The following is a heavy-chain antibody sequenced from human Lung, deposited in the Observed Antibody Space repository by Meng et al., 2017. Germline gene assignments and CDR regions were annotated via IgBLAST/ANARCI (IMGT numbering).Heavy chain of an antibody. J-gene: IGHJ4*02. Sequence: HVEPHEVGPGLLKPSETLPLPCVVSGGSFSDYYWSWIRQPPGKELEWIGEINHSGSTNYNPSLESRATISVDTSQNNLSLKLSSVTAADSAVYYCARGPTTMAHDFDYWGQGTLVTVSS. D-gene: IGHD4-11*01. CDR2: INHSGST. V-gene: IGHV4-34*01. CDR3: ARGPTTMAHDFDY. CDR1: GGSFSDYY.